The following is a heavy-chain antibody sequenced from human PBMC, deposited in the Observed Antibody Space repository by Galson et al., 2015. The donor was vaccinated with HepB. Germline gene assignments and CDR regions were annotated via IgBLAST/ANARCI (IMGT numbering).Heavy chain of an antibody. CDR1: GYNIGSRA. CDR3: AKDHPSGGWPVSDY. CDR2: VNNVGNA. V-gene: IGHV3-23*01. D-gene: IGHD2-15*01. Sequence: SLRLSCAASGYNIGSRAVSWVRQAPGKGPEWIASVNNVGNAYYANSVKGRFTVSRDDSKNTLFLEMNSLRVEDTGVYYCAKDHPSGGWPVSDYWGQGTLVTVAS. J-gene: IGHJ4*02.